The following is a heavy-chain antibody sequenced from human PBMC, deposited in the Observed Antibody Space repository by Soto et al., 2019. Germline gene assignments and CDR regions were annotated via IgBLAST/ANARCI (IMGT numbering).Heavy chain of an antibody. CDR1: GFTFSSYS. D-gene: IGHD3-10*01. Sequence: WGSLRLSCAASGFTFSSYSISLVRHSPGKWLEWVSGFRSGGDDDTTYYADSVRGRFTISRDNSKNTLFLQMNSLRAEDTAIYYCAKKVNSGSGSQFFDYWGQGTLVTVSS. CDR2: FRSGGDDDTT. J-gene: IGHJ4*02. CDR3: AKKVNSGSGSQFFDY. V-gene: IGHV3-23*01.